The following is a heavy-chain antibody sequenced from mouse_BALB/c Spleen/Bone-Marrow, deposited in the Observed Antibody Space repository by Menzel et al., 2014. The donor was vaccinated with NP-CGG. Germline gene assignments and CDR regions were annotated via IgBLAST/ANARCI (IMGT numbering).Heavy chain of an antibody. D-gene: IGHD2-14*01. Sequence: VQLQQSGPELVKPGASVKMSCKASGYTFTSYVMHWVKQKPGQGLEWIGYINPYNDGTKYNEKFKGKATLTSDKSSSTAYMELSSLTSEDSAVYYCASRYDEAWFAYWGRGTLVTVSA. J-gene: IGHJ3*01. CDR1: GYTFTSYV. CDR3: ASRYDEAWFAY. V-gene: IGHV1-14*01. CDR2: INPYNDGT.